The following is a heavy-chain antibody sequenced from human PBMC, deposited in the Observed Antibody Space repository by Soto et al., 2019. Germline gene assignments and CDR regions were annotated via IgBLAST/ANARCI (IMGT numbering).Heavy chain of an antibody. J-gene: IGHJ6*03. D-gene: IGHD2-2*01. CDR1: GFSFSYYG. Sequence: EVQLVESGGGLVQPGGSLRLSCAASGFSFSYYGMTWVRQAPGKGLEWVSYISTSSSNIYYADSVKGRFTISRDNAKNSLSLQMNILRAADTAVYYWARETSTGNYYIDVWGKVTTVTVSS. V-gene: IGHV3-48*01. CDR3: ARETSTGNYYIDV. CDR2: ISTSSSNI.